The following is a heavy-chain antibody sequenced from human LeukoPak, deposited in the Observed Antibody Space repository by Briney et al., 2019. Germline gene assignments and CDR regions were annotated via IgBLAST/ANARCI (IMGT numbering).Heavy chain of an antibody. V-gene: IGHV4-30-4*08. J-gene: IGHJ4*02. Sequence: TLSLTCTVSGGSISSYYWSWIRQPPGKGLEWIGYIYYSGSTYYNPSLKSRVTISVDTSKNQFSLKLSSVTAADTAVYYCARYALYDFWSGSDYWGQGTLVTVSS. CDR3: ARYALYDFWSGSDY. D-gene: IGHD3-3*01. CDR1: GGSISSYY. CDR2: IYYSGST.